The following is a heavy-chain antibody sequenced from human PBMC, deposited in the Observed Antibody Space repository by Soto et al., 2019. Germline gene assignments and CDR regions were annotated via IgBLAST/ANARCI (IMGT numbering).Heavy chain of an antibody. V-gene: IGHV3-33*01. CDR2: IWYDGNNK. J-gene: IGHJ4*02. CDR1: GFTFSNYG. CDR3: ARGLHSLFDY. D-gene: IGHD2-21*01. Sequence: QVQLVESGGGVVQPGGSLRISCAASGFTFSNYGMHWVRQAPGKGLEWVAVIWYDGNNKYYADSVKGRFTISRDNSNNTLYVQMTSLRAEDTAVYYCARGLHSLFDYWGQGTLVTVSS.